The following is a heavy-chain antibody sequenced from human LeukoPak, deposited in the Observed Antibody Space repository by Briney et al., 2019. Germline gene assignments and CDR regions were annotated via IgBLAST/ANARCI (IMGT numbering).Heavy chain of an antibody. CDR1: GGTFSSYA. D-gene: IGHD3-10*01. CDR3: ARDPGNYGSGSYRTKNWFDP. Sequence: SVKVSCKASGGTFSSYAISWVRQAPGQGLEWMGRIIPILGIANYAQKFQGRVTITADKSTRTAYMELSSLRSEDTAVYYCARDPGNYGSGSYRTKNWFDPWGQGTLVTVSS. V-gene: IGHV1-69*04. J-gene: IGHJ5*02. CDR2: IIPILGIA.